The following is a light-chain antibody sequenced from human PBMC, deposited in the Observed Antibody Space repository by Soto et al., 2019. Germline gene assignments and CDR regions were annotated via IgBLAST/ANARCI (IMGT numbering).Light chain of an antibody. J-gene: IGKJ5*01. CDR2: EAA. V-gene: IGKV1-9*01. CDR3: QQLNSYPFT. Sequence: IQLTQSPSSLSASIGDRVTITCRGSQGIICALAWYQQEPRRAPKLLIYEAATLQSGVAPRFSGRGSGTDFSLTISGLQPEEFATYYCQQLNSYPFTFGQGTRLEIK. CDR1: QGIICA.